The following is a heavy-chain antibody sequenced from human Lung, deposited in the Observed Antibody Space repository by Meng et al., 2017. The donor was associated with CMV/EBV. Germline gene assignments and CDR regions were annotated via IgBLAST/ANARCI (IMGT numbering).Heavy chain of an antibody. CDR2: IKQDGSEK. V-gene: IGHV3-7*01. Sequence: GEXXTISCAASGFTFSSYWMSWVRQAPGRGLECVANIKQDGSEKYYVDSVKGRFTISRDNAKNSLYLQMNSLRAEDTAVYYCARVRITGTQNYWYCDLGGSGTXVTVSS. J-gene: IGHJ2*01. CDR1: GFTFSSYW. D-gene: IGHD1-7*01. CDR3: ARVRITGTQNYWYCDL.